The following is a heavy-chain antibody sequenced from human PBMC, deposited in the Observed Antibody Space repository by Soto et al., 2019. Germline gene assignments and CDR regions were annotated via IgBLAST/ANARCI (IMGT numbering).Heavy chain of an antibody. J-gene: IGHJ4*02. CDR2: INPNSGGT. V-gene: IGHV1-2*02. CDR1: GYTFTGYY. CDR3: ARRKGDYYDSSGYHYYFDY. D-gene: IGHD3-22*01. Sequence: QVQLVQSGAEVKKPGASVKVSCKASGYTFTGYYMHWVRQAPGQGLEWMGWINPNSGGTKSAQKFPGRVTKDRDTSISTAYMELSRLRSDDTAVYYCARRKGDYYDSSGYHYYFDYWGQGTLVTVSS.